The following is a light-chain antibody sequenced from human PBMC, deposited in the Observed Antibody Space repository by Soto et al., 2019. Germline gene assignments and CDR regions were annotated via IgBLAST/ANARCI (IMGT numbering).Light chain of an antibody. CDR1: QRVSRN. V-gene: IGKV3D-15*01. CDR2: AAS. J-gene: IGKJ1*01. Sequence: EILLTQSPATLSLSPGDSATLSCRASQRVSRNVAWYQQKPGQAPRLLISAASTGAAGVPARFNAAGSGTVFTLTISSLQSEDLAIYYCQQYNTWPRTFGQGTKVEI. CDR3: QQYNTWPRT.